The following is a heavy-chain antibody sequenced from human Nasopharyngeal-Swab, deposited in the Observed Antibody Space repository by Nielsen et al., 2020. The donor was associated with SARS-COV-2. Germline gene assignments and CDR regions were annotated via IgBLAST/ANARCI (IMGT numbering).Heavy chain of an antibody. D-gene: IGHD5-12*01. Sequence: WIRQPPGRGLEWVSVISYDGNNKYYADSVKGRFTISRDTSKNTLYPQMDSLRAEDTAMYYCAKDLAKTVASATPYYYGMDVWGQGTTVTVSS. CDR2: ISYDGNNK. V-gene: IGHV3-30*18. J-gene: IGHJ6*02. CDR3: AKDLAKTVASATPYYYGMDV.